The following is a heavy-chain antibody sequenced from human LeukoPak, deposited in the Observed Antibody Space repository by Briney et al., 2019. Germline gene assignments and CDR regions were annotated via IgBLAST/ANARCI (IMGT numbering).Heavy chain of an antibody. J-gene: IGHJ6*03. CDR2: IREDGSEK. CDR1: GFTVSSNY. V-gene: IGHV3-7*01. D-gene: IGHD3-3*01. Sequence: PGGSLRLSCAAFGFTVSSNYMSWVRQAPGKGLEWVANIREDGSEKYYVDSVKGRFTISRDNAKNSLYLQVNSLRAEDTAVYYCARLNYDFWSGVWEGYYMDVWGKGTTVTVSS. CDR3: ARLNYDFWSGVWEGYYMDV.